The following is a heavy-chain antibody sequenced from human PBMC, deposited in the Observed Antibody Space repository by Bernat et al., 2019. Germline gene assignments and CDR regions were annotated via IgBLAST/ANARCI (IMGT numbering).Heavy chain of an antibody. D-gene: IGHD2-15*01. CDR3: AGGSTSCFRGSCYSGFRYFDY. Sequence: EVQLVESGGGLVHLGGSLSLSFAASGFTFSSYEMNWVRQAPGKGLEWVSYISSSGSTIYYADPVKARFTISRANDKTSLYLQMNSLRAEDTAVYYCAGGSTSCFRGSCYSGFRYFDYWGQGTLVTVSS. J-gene: IGHJ4*02. CDR1: GFTFSSYE. V-gene: IGHV3-48*03. CDR2: ISSSGSTI.